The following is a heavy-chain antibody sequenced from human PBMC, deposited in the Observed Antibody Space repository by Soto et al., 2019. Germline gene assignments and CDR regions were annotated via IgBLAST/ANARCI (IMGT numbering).Heavy chain of an antibody. V-gene: IGHV3-23*01. Sequence: PGGSLRLSCAASGFTFSTYAMSWVRQTPGKGLEWVSAITNTGGGTFYADSVKGRFTISRDNSRDTLYLQMNSLRVEDTAVYYCAKVGPPPSDLPWARHFDYWGQGILVTVSS. CDR2: ITNTGGGT. CDR1: GFTFSTYA. CDR3: AKVGPPPSDLPWARHFDY. D-gene: IGHD2-2*01. J-gene: IGHJ4*02.